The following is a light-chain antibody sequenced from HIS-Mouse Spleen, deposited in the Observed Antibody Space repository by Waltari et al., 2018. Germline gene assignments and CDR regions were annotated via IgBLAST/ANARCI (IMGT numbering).Light chain of an antibody. V-gene: IGLV1-47*01. J-gene: IGLJ3*02. CDR2: RNN. Sequence: QSVLTQPPSASGTPGQRVTSSCSGSSSNIGSNYVYWYQQLPGTAPKPLIYRNNQRPSGVPDRFSGSKSGTSASLAISGLRSEDEADYYCAAWDDSLSGPVFGGGTKLTVL. CDR3: AAWDDSLSGPV. CDR1: SSNIGSNY.